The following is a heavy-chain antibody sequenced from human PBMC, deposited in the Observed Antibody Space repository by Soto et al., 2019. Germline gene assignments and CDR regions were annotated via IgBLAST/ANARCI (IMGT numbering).Heavy chain of an antibody. CDR1: GYTFTSYA. CDR3: ARDEIGLGWFDP. V-gene: IGHV1-3*01. J-gene: IGHJ5*02. CDR2: INAGNGNT. D-gene: IGHD3-16*01. Sequence: ASVKVSCKASGYTFTSYAMHWVRQAPGQRLEWMGWINAGNGNTKYSQKFQGRVTITRDTSASTAYMELSSLRSDDTAVYYCARDEIGLGWFDPWGRGNLVTVS.